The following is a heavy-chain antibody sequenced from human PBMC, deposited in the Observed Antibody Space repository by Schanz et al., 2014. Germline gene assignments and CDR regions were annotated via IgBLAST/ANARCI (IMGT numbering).Heavy chain of an antibody. V-gene: IGHV3-23*01. CDR1: GFSFTTYA. Sequence: EVQLLESGGGLVQPGGSLRLSCASSGFSFTTYAMSWVRQAPGKGLEWVSSISSGGGSTYYADSVKGRFTISRDNAKNSLYLEMNSLRAEDTAVYYCARKSLVSAHYDSWGQGTLVTVSS. D-gene: IGHD2-21*01. CDR3: ARKSLVSAHYDS. J-gene: IGHJ4*02. CDR2: ISSGGGST.